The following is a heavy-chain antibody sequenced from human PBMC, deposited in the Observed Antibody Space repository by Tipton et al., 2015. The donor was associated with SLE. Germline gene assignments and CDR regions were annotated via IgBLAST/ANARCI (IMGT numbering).Heavy chain of an antibody. CDR3: ARSPVDYWNGYSA. D-gene: IGHD3-3*01. V-gene: IGHV3-23*01. Sequence: SLRLSCATSGFTFWSHDLGWVRQAPGKGLEWVSAITGGGDRTYYIDSVKGRFTISRENSKNSLYLQMNGLRAEDTAVYYCARSPVDYWNGYSAWGQGTLVAVSS. J-gene: IGHJ4*02. CDR2: ITGGGDRT. CDR1: GFTFWSHD.